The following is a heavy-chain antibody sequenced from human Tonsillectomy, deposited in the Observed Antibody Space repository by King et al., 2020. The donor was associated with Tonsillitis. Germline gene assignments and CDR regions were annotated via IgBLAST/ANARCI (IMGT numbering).Heavy chain of an antibody. CDR2: ISYDGTNK. V-gene: IGHV3-30*01. D-gene: IGHD3-3*01. Sequence: VQLVESGGGVVQPGRSLRLSCTASGFTLSYYAVHWVRQAPGKGLEWVTLISYDGTNKYYADSVKGRFTISRENSKNTLYLQLNSLRTEDTAVYYCSRVKDDFWSGIRPSRGFLPDYWGQGTLVTVPS. CDR1: GFTLSYYA. J-gene: IGHJ4*02. CDR3: SRVKDDFWSGIRPSRGFLPDY.